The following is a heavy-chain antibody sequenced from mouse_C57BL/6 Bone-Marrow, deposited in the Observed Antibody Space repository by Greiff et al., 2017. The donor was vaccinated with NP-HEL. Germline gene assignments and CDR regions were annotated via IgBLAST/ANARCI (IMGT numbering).Heavy chain of an antibody. V-gene: IGHV2-6*01. CDR3: AIYYYGSSYVGFAY. J-gene: IGHJ3*01. CDR1: GFSLTSYG. Sequence: VMLVESGPGLVAPSQSLSITCTVSGFSLTSYGVDWVRQSPGKGLEWLGVIWGVGSTNYNSALKSRLSISKDNSKSQVFLKMNSLQTDDTAMYYCAIYYYGSSYVGFAYWGQGTLVTVSA. CDR2: IWGVGST. D-gene: IGHD1-1*01.